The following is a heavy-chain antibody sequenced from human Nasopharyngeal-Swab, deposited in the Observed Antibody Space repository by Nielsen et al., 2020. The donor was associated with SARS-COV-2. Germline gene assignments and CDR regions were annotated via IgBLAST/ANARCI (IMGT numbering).Heavy chain of an antibody. CDR1: GFTFSSYA. J-gene: IGHJ6*02. V-gene: IGHV3-30-3*01. Sequence: GESLKISCAASGFTFSSYAMHWVRQAPGTGLEWVAVISYDGSNKYYADSVKGRFTISRDNSKNTLYLQMNSLRAEDTAVYYCARAFGGGYYYGMDVWGQGTTVTVSS. CDR3: ARAFGGGYYYGMDV. CDR2: ISYDGSNK. D-gene: IGHD3-10*01.